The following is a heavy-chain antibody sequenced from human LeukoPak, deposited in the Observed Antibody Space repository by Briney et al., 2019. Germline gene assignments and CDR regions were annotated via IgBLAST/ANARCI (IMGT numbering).Heavy chain of an antibody. D-gene: IGHD3-22*01. V-gene: IGHV4-59*01. CDR1: GASIRSYY. J-gene: IGHJ4*02. CDR2: INYSGST. Sequence: SETLSLTCTVSGASIRSYYWNWLRQPPGKGLEWIGYINYSGSTNFNPSLKSRATISMDTSKHHFSLKLSSVTAADTAVYYCARDTRSYDSSGYYFFDFRGQGTLVTVSS. CDR3: ARDTRSYDSSGYYFFDF.